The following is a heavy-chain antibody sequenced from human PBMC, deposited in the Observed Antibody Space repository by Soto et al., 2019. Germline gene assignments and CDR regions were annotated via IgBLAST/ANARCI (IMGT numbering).Heavy chain of an antibody. Sequence: ASVKVSCKASGYTFTYYHVHWVRQAPGQGLEWMGIINPNGGDTTYAQKFQGRVTMTMDTSTSTVYMGVSSLRSEDKALYYCARVPSRYGLFFYLDYWGQGTPVTVYS. V-gene: IGHV1-46*01. CDR2: INPNGGDT. D-gene: IGHD5-18*01. CDR3: ARVPSRYGLFFYLDY. CDR1: GYTFTYYH. J-gene: IGHJ4*02.